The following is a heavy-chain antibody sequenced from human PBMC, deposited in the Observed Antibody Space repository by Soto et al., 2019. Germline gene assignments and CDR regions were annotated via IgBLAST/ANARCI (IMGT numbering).Heavy chain of an antibody. CDR1: GFTFDDYG. Sequence: EVQLVESGGGVVRPGGSLRLSCAASGFTFDDYGMSWVRQAPGKGLEWVSGINWNGGSTGYADSVKGRFTISRDNAKNSLYLQMNSLRAEDTALYHCARGLPSLYSGSYYDQGWFDPWGQGTLVTVSS. CDR2: INWNGGST. D-gene: IGHD1-26*01. J-gene: IGHJ5*02. CDR3: ARGLPSLYSGSYYDQGWFDP. V-gene: IGHV3-20*01.